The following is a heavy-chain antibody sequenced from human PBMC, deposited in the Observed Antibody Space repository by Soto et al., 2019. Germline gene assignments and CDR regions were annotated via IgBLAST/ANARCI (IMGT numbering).Heavy chain of an antibody. CDR3: ARGSAAAGSDY. D-gene: IGHD6-13*01. Sequence: PSETLSLTCTVSGGSISSGGYYWSWICQHPGKGLEWIGYIYYSGSTYYNPSLKSRVTISVDTSKNQFSLKLSSVTAADTAVYYCARGSAAAGSDYWGQGTLVTVSS. V-gene: IGHV4-31*03. CDR1: GGSISSGGYY. J-gene: IGHJ4*02. CDR2: IYYSGST.